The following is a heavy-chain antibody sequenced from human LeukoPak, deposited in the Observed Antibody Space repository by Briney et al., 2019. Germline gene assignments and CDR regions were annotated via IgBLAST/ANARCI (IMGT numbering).Heavy chain of an antibody. CDR2: ISGSGTST. CDR1: GFTFSSYA. D-gene: IGHD3-9*01. V-gene: IGHV3-23*01. J-gene: IGHJ4*02. Sequence: GGSLRLSCAASGFTFSSYAMNWVRQAPGKGLEWVSTISGSGTSTYHADSEKGRFTISRDNAKNPLYLQMNSLRAEDTAVYYCARDDTHYYDILTGYYKYWGQGTLVTVSS. CDR3: ARDDTHYYDILTGYYKY.